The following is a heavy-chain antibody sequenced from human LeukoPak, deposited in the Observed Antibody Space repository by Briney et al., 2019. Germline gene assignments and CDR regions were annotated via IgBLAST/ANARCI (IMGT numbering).Heavy chain of an antibody. D-gene: IGHD3-10*01. CDR2: ISYDGSNK. J-gene: IGHJ4*02. Sequence: GRSLRLSCAASGFTFSSYAMHWVRQAPGKGLEWVAVISYDGSNKYFADSVKGRFTISRDNSKNTLYLQMNSLRAEDTAVYYCAASLWFGEGYFDYWGQGTLVTVSS. CDR1: GFTFSSYA. CDR3: AASLWFGEGYFDY. V-gene: IGHV3-30-3*01.